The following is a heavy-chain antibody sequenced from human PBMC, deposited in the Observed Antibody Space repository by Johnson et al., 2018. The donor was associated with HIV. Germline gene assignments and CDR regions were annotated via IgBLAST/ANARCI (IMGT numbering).Heavy chain of an antibody. Sequence: VQLVESGGGVVRPGGSLRLSCAASGFTFDDYGMTWVRQVPGKGLEWVSGINWNGGNKGYADSVKGRFTISRDNAKNSLYMQMNSLRAEDTALYYCARQHYYESSGQGGGLDIWGQGTMVTVSS. V-gene: IGHV3-20*04. D-gene: IGHD3-22*01. CDR3: ARQHYYESSGQGGGLDI. CDR1: GFTFDDYG. CDR2: INWNGGNK. J-gene: IGHJ3*02.